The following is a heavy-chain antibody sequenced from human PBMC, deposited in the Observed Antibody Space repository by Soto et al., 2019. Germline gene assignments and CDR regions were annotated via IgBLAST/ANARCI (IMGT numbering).Heavy chain of an antibody. CDR1: GGSISSGGYC. V-gene: IGHV4-31*02. J-gene: IGHJ3*02. CDR2: IYYSGST. D-gene: IGHD5-18*01. Sequence: SETLSLTXTVSGGSISSGGYCWSWIRQHPGKGLEWIGYIYYSGSTYYNPSLKSRVTISVDTSKNQFSLKLSSVTAADTAVYYCARDPGYSYGFAFAFDIWGQGTMVTVSS. CDR3: ARDPGYSYGFAFAFDI.